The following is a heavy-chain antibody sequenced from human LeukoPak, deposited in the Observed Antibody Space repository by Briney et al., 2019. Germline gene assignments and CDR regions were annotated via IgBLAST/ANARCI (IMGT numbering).Heavy chain of an antibody. Sequence: SETLSLTCTVSGYSISSGYYWGWIRQPPGKGLEWIGSIYHSGSTYYNPSLKSRVTISVDTSKNQFSLKLSSVTAADTAVYYCARARIYGYGSGPFDYWGQGTLVTVSS. V-gene: IGHV4-38-2*02. J-gene: IGHJ4*02. CDR1: GYSISSGYY. D-gene: IGHD3-10*01. CDR2: IYHSGST. CDR3: ARARIYGYGSGPFDY.